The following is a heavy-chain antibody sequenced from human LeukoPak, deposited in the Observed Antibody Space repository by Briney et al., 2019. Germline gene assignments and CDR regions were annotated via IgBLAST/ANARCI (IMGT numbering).Heavy chain of an antibody. CDR2: ISSSSSTI. D-gene: IGHD2-21*02. CDR1: GFTFSSYS. CDR3: ARERVTHNDY. Sequence: PGGSLRLSCAASGFTFSSYSMNWVRQAPGKGLEWVSYISSSSSTIYYADSVKGRFTISRDNAKNSLFLQMNTLRAEDTAVYFCARERVTHNDYWGQGTLVTVSS. J-gene: IGHJ4*02. V-gene: IGHV3-48*04.